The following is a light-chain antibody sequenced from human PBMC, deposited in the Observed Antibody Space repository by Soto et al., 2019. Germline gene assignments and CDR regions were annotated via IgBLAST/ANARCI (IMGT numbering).Light chain of an antibody. V-gene: IGKV3-20*01. CDR2: GAS. CDR3: QQYGSSPQT. Sequence: EIVLTQSPGTLSLSPGERATLSCKASQSVGSNYLAWYQQKPGQAPRLLIYGASSRATGIPGRFSGSGSGTDFTLTISRLEPEDFAVYYCQQYGSSPQTFGQGTRLDIE. CDR1: QSVGSNY. J-gene: IGKJ5*01.